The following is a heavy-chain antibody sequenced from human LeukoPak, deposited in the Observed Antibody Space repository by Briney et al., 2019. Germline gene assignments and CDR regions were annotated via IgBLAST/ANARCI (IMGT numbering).Heavy chain of an antibody. CDR3: ARVMSYSVYYIDY. J-gene: IGHJ4*02. CDR1: GFTFSSYA. V-gene: IGHV3-30-3*01. Sequence: PGRSPRLSCAASGFTFSSYAKHWVRQAPGKGLEWVALISYDVSNTYSADSVKGRFTLSRDNSKNTLYLQMNSLSPEDTAVYYCARVMSYSVYYIDYWGQGALVTVSS. D-gene: IGHD3-3*01. CDR2: ISYDVSNT.